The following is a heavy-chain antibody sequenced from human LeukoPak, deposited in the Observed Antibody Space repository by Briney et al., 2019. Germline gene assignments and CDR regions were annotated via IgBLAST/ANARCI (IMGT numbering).Heavy chain of an antibody. CDR3: ARGRRNYYDSSGTILDY. Sequence: SETLSLTCTVSGGSIRSSYYYWGWIRQPPGKGLEWIGSIYDSGSTYYNPSLKSRVTISVDTSKNQFSLKLSSVTAADTAVYYCARGRRNYYDSSGTILDYWGQGTLVTVSS. D-gene: IGHD3-22*01. J-gene: IGHJ4*02. CDR1: GGSIRSSYYY. V-gene: IGHV4-39*07. CDR2: IYDSGST.